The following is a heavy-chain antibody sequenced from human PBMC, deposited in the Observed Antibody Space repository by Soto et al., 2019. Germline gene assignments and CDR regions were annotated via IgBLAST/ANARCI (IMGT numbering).Heavy chain of an antibody. CDR2: SYYSGTT. J-gene: IGHJ4*01. CDR1: GGSINNYY. D-gene: IGHD1-7*01. Sequence: PSETLSLTCTVSGGSINNYYWRCKRQTPGRGLEWIECSYYSGTTNYNPSLSSRATISIGASKTEFSLRLRSVTAADTAGYYCARPQEWNYLFDNWG. CDR3: ARPQEWNYLFDN. V-gene: IGHV4-59*01.